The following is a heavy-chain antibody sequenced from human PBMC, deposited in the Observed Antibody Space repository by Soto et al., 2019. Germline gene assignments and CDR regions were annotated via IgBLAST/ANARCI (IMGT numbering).Heavy chain of an antibody. CDR3: ARGDRLVSVTPSYFDY. CDR1: GYSFTLYW. CDR2: IYPGDSDT. J-gene: IGHJ4*02. V-gene: IGHV5-51*01. Sequence: GESLNLSCKGSGYSFTLYWIGWVRQMPGKGLEWMGIIYPGDSDTRYSPSFQGQVTISADKSISTAYLQWSSLKASDTAMYYCARGDRLVSVTPSYFDYWGQGTLVTISS. D-gene: IGHD5-18*01.